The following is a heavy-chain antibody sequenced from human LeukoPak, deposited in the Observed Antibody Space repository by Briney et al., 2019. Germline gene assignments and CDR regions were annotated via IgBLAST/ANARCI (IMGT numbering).Heavy chain of an antibody. J-gene: IGHJ4*02. D-gene: IGHD6-13*01. CDR1: GLIVSSNY. CDR2: IYSGGST. CDR3: AKDSTSSSWLHVFAY. Sequence: GGSLRLSCAASGLIVSSNYMSWVRQAPGKGLEWVSVIYSGGSTYYADSVRGRFTISRDNSKNTLYLQMNSLRAEDTAVYYCAKDSTSSSWLHVFAYWGQGTLVTVSS. V-gene: IGHV3-66*02.